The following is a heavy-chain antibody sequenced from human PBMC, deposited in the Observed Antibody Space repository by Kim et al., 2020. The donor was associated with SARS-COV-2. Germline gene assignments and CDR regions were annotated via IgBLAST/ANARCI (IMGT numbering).Heavy chain of an antibody. CDR1: GFTFSSYS. CDR3: ARDLYSSSWLIDY. J-gene: IGHJ4*02. V-gene: IGHV3-21*01. CDR2: ISTSGRYI. D-gene: IGHD6-13*01. Sequence: GGSPRLSCAASGFTFSSYSMNWVRQAPGRGLEWVSSISTSGRYIYYADSVKGRFTISRDNAKNSLYLQMNSLRAEDTAVYYCARDLYSSSWLIDYWGQGTLVTVSS.